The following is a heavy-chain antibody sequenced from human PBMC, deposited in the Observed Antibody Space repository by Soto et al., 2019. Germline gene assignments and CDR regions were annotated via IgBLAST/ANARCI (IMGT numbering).Heavy chain of an antibody. CDR2: IYYSGST. Sequence: ASETLSLTCTVSGGSISSSSYYWGWIRQPPGKGLEWIGSIYYSGSTYYNPSLKSRVTISVDTSKNQFSLKLSSVTAADTAVYYCATPTAYRGGYGIYYLDVWGKGTTVTVSS. CDR3: ATPTAYRGGYGIYYLDV. V-gene: IGHV4-39*01. CDR1: GGSISSSSYY. D-gene: IGHD5-12*01. J-gene: IGHJ6*03.